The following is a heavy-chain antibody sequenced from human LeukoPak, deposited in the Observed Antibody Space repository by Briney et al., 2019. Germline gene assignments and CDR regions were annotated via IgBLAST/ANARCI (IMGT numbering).Heavy chain of an antibody. J-gene: IGHJ4*02. CDR1: GGSISSGGYY. Sequence: SLTLSLTCTVSGGSISSGGYYWSWIRQHPGKGLEWIGYIYYSGSTYYNPSLKSRVTISVDTSKNQFSLKLSSVTAADTAVYYCARDTAAATVDYWGQGTLVTVSS. CDR2: IYYSGST. CDR3: ARDTAAATVDY. V-gene: IGHV4-31*03. D-gene: IGHD6-13*01.